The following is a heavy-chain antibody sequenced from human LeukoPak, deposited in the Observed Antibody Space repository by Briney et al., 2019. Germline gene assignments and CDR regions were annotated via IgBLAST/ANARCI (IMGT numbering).Heavy chain of an antibody. CDR3: AKAIYSGSYYGLYFQH. J-gene: IGHJ1*01. Sequence: PGRALRIFFAAPGFTFSTYGMHLGRPAPGQGVGGGAIITYEGSNKYYADSVKGRFTISRDNSKNTVYLQMNSLRAEDTAVYYCAKAIYSGSYYGLYFQHWGQGTLVTVSS. V-gene: IGHV3-30*18. CDR2: ITYEGSNK. D-gene: IGHD1-26*01. CDR1: GFTFSTYG.